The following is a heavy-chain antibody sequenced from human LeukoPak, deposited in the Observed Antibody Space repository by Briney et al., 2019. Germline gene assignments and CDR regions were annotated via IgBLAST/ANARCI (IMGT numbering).Heavy chain of an antibody. D-gene: IGHD6-19*01. CDR3: ARGRGSGYY. CDR1: GGSISSGDYY. Sequence: SQTLSLTCTVSGGSISSGDYYWSWIRQPPGKGLEWIGEINHSGSTNYNPSLKSRVTISVDTSKNQFSLKLSSVTAADTAVYYCARGRGSGYYWGQGTLVTVSS. J-gene: IGHJ4*02. CDR2: INHSGST. V-gene: IGHV4-30-4*08.